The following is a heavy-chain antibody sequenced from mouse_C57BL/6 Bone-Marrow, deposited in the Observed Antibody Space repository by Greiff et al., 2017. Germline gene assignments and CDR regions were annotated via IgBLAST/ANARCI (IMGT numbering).Heavy chain of an antibody. Sequence: EVQGVESGGGLVQPKGSLKLSCAASGFSFNTYAMNWVRQAPGKGLEWVARIRSKSNNYATYYADSVKDRFTISRDDSESMLYLQMNNLKTEDTAMYYCVRQGDYDYSYAMDYWGQGTSVTVSS. J-gene: IGHJ4*01. CDR3: VRQGDYDYSYAMDY. D-gene: IGHD2-4*01. CDR2: IRSKSNNYAT. CDR1: GFSFNTYA. V-gene: IGHV10-1*01.